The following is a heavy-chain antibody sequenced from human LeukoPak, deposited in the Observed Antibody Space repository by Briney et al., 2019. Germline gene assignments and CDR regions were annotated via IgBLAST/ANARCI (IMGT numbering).Heavy chain of an antibody. D-gene: IGHD3-22*01. Sequence: ASVKVSCKASGYTFTSYGISWVRQAPGQGLEWMGWISAYNGNTNYAQKLQGRVTMTTDTSTSTACMELRSLRSDDTAVYYCARGYTVEGYDSSGYWHYWGQGTLVTVSS. V-gene: IGHV1-18*01. CDR1: GYTFTSYG. CDR2: ISAYNGNT. CDR3: ARGYTVEGYDSSGYWHY. J-gene: IGHJ4*02.